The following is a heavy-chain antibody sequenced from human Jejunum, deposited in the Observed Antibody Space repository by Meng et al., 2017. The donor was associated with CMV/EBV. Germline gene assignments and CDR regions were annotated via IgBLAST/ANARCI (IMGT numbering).Heavy chain of an antibody. Sequence: FTVSSYDMGWVRQAPGTGLEWGSTVTDSGGDTYYEDSVKGRFTISRDNSKNTVYLQMNSLRAEDTAVFYCATQYGSGSYYKGDFEYWGQGTLVTVSS. CDR2: VTDSGGDT. CDR1: FTVSSYD. J-gene: IGHJ4*02. CDR3: ATQYGSGSYYKGDFEY. V-gene: IGHV3-23*01. D-gene: IGHD3-10*01.